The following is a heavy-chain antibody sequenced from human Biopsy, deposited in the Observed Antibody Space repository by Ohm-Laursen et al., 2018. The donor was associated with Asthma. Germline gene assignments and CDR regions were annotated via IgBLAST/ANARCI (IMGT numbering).Heavy chain of an antibody. Sequence: SLRLSCTASGFTFSSYGMHWVRQAPGKGLEWVAVIWYDGSNKYYADSVKGRFTISRDNSKNTLYLQMNSLRAEDTAVYYCARDFYDSSGYLHFDFWGQGTLVTVSS. V-gene: IGHV3-33*08. CDR3: ARDFYDSSGYLHFDF. J-gene: IGHJ4*02. CDR1: GFTFSSYG. CDR2: IWYDGSNK. D-gene: IGHD3-22*01.